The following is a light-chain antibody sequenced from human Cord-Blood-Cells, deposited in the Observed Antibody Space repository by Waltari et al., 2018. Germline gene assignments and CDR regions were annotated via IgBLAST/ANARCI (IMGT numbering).Light chain of an antibody. CDR1: SSDVGGYNY. Sequence: QSALTQPRSVSGSPGQSVTISCTGTSSDVGGYNYFSWYQQHPGKAPKLIIYDVSKRTSGVPDRFSGSKSGNTASLTISGLQAEDEADYYCCSYAGSYTFVVFGGGTKLTVL. CDR2: DVS. J-gene: IGLJ2*01. CDR3: CSYAGSYTFVV. V-gene: IGLV2-11*01.